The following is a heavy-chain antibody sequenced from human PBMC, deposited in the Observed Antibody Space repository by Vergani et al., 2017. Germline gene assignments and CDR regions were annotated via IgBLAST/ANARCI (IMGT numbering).Heavy chain of an antibody. D-gene: IGHD5-18*01. CDR2: INPSGST. J-gene: IGHJ4*02. CDR1: GGSFSGYY. CDR3: ARVRYSYGYYFDY. V-gene: IGHV4-34*01. Sequence: QVQLQQWGAGLLKPSETLSLTCAVYGGSFSGYYWSWIRQPPGKGLEWIGEINPSGSTNYNPSLKSRGTISVDTSKNQFSLKLSSVTAADTAVYYCARVRYSYGYYFDYWGQGTLVTVSS.